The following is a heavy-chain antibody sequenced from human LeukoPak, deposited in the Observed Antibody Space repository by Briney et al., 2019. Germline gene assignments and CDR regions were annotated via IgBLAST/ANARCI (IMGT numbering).Heavy chain of an antibody. V-gene: IGHV4-39*01. D-gene: IGHD3-9*01. CDR3: ARHGSRYFDWLFRGVDY. CDR2: IYYSGST. J-gene: IGHJ4*02. CDR1: GGSISSSSYY. Sequence: PSETLSLTCTVSGGSISSSSYYWGRTRQPPGKGLEWIGSIYYSGSTYYNPSLKSRVTISVDTSKNQFSLKLSSVTAADTAVYCCARHGSRYFDWLFRGVDYWGQGTLVTVSS.